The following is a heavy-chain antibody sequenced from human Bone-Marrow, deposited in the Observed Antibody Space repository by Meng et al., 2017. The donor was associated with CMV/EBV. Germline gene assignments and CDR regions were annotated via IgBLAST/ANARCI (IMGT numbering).Heavy chain of an antibody. D-gene: IGHD3-16*01. CDR1: GGSISSYY. Sequence: GSLRLSCTVSGGSISSYYWRWIRQPPGKGLEWIGYIYYSGSTNYNPSLKSRVTISVDTSKNQFSLKLSSVTAADTAVYYCARDGLGGAPDYWGQGTLVTVSS. J-gene: IGHJ4*02. CDR3: ARDGLGGAPDY. V-gene: IGHV4-59*01. CDR2: IYYSGST.